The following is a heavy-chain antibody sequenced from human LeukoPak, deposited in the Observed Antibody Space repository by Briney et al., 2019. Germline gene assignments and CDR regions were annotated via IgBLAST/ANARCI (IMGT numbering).Heavy chain of an antibody. V-gene: IGHV3-23*01. CDR3: AKDGEGSHVENWFDP. Sequence: HPGGSLRLSCAASGFTFSSYAMSWVRQAPGKGLEWVSAISGSGGSTYYADSVKGRFTISRDNSKNTLYLQMNSLRAEDTAVYYCAKDGEGSHVENWFDPWGQGTLVTVSS. CDR2: ISGSGGST. D-gene: IGHD2-21*01. J-gene: IGHJ5*02. CDR1: GFTFSSYA.